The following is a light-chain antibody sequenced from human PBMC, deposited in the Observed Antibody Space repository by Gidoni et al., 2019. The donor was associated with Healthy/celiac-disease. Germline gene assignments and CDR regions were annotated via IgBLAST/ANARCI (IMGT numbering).Light chain of an antibody. CDR3: QVWDSSSDHVV. Sequence: SYVLTQPPSESVAPGKTARITCGGNNIGSKSVHWYQQKPGQAPVLVVYDDTARPSGIPERFSGSNSGNTATLTISRVEAGDEADYYCQVWDSSSDHVVFGGGTMLTVL. J-gene: IGLJ2*01. CDR2: DDT. CDR1: NIGSKS. V-gene: IGLV3-21*03.